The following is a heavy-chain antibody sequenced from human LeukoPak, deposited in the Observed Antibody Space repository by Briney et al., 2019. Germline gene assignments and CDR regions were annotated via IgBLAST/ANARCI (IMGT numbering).Heavy chain of an antibody. V-gene: IGHV1-24*01. CDR3: ATDQITVTTSIPPWTIGAFDI. J-gene: IGHJ3*02. Sequence: ASVNVSCKASGYTFPSYFMHWVRQAPGKGLEWMGGFDPEDGETIYAQKFQGRVTMTEDTSTDTAYMELSSLRSEDTAVYYCATDQITVTTSIPPWTIGAFDIWGQGTMVTVSS. CDR1: GYTFPSYF. CDR2: FDPEDGET. D-gene: IGHD4-17*01.